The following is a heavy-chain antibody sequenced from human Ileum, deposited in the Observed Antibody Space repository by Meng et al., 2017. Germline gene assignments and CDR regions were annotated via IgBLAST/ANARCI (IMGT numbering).Heavy chain of an antibody. CDR3: AREGAYNGGDY. CDR2: MNTDKVNT. Sequence: QAHPVQSGAEVNYPWDAAKVSCKASGYTFTTYGISWVRQAPGQGLEWMGWMNTDKVNTNYAQKFQGRVTMTRDTSTSTAYMELRSLRADDTAVYYCAREGAYNGGDYWGQGTLVTVSS. V-gene: IGHV1-18*01. J-gene: IGHJ4*02. CDR1: GYTFTTYG. D-gene: IGHD1-1*01.